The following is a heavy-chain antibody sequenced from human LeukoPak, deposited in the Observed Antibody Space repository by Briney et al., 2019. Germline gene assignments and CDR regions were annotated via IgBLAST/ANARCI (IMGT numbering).Heavy chain of an antibody. D-gene: IGHD5-18*01. J-gene: IGHJ4*02. CDR2: IKGDGSST. Sequence: QPGGSLRLSCAASGFTFSSYWMHWVRHTPGKGLVWVSRIKGDGSSTSYADSVKGRFTISRDNAKNTLYLQMNSLRAEDTAVYYCARDGYSFGHDFDHWGQGTLVTVSS. CDR1: GFTFSSYW. V-gene: IGHV3-74*01. CDR3: ARDGYSFGHDFDH.